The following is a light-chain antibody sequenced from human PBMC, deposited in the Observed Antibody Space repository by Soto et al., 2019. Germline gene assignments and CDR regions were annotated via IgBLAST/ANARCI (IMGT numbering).Light chain of an antibody. CDR3: QECDYRSF. Sequence: DIQMTPSPSSLSSSVGARVTITCPASHDITSYLNWYQHKPGKAPKILIYDASILEAGVPSTVSGSGSGPDFTFTIGSLQPEDVAAYYCQECDYRSFFGQGTAVD. CDR1: HDITSY. CDR2: DAS. J-gene: IGKJ3*01. V-gene: IGKV1-33*01.